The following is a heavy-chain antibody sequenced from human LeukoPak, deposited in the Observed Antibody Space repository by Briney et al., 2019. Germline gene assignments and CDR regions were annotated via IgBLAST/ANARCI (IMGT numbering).Heavy chain of an antibody. J-gene: IGHJ4*02. CDR3: TTPGRATSGFDY. CDR1: GFTFSNAW. V-gene: IGHV3-15*04. Sequence: GGSLRLSCAASGFTFSNAWMNWVRQAPGKGLEWVGHIESKTDGGTTDYAAPVKGRFSIPRDDSKNTLYLQMDSLKTEDTAVYYCTTPGRATSGFDYWGQGTLVTVSS. CDR2: IESKTDGGTT. D-gene: IGHD2-8*01.